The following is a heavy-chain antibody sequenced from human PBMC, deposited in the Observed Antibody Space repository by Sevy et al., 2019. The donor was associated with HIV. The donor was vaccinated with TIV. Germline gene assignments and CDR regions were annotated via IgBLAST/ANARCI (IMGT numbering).Heavy chain of an antibody. CDR2: ISSSGSTI. Sequence: GGSLRLSCAASGFTFSDYYMSWIRQAPGKGLEWVSYISSSGSTIYYADSVKGRFTISRDNAKNSLYQQMNSLRAEDTAVYYCARDNVEVVAATPYYYGMDVWGQGTTVTVSS. J-gene: IGHJ6*02. CDR1: GFTFSDYY. V-gene: IGHV3-11*01. CDR3: ARDNVEVVAATPYYYGMDV. D-gene: IGHD2-15*01.